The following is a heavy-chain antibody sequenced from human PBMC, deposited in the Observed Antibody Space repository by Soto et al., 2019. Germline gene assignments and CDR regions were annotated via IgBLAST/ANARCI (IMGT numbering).Heavy chain of an antibody. J-gene: IGHJ4*02. V-gene: IGHV3-30*18. CDR3: AKASGGDGPITDY. CDR2: ILYDGSNI. D-gene: IGHD2-21*02. Sequence: QVQLVESGGGMVQPGRSLRLSCAASGFTFSRYGMHWVRQAPGKGLEWVALILYDGSNIYYADSVKGRFTISRDNSKNTLYLQMNSLRAEDTAVYYCAKASGGDGPITDYGGQGTLVTVSS. CDR1: GFTFSRYG.